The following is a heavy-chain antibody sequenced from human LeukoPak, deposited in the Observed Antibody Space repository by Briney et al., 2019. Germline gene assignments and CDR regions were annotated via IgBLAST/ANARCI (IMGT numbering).Heavy chain of an antibody. CDR1: GFTFNRAW. Sequence: GGSLRLSCAASGFTFNRAWMSWVRQAPGKGLEWVSVIYGGGSTYYADSVKGRFTISRDTPKNTLYLQMNSLRVEDTAVYYCASWPVGWYGEDSWGQGTLVTVSS. D-gene: IGHD6-19*01. CDR3: ASWPVGWYGEDS. V-gene: IGHV3-53*01. CDR2: IYGGGST. J-gene: IGHJ4*02.